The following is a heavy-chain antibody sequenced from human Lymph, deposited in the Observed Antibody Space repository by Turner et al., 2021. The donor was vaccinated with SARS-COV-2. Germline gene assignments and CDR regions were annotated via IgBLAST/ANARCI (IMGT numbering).Heavy chain of an antibody. D-gene: IGHD1-26*01. CDR2: IIPFLGIA. CDR1: GGTFSTYV. J-gene: IGHJ3*02. CDR3: ARRHSGNYDAFDI. Sequence: QVQLVQAGAEVKKPGSSVKVSCKASGGTFSTYVISWVRQAPGQGLECMGGIIPFLGIANYAQKFQGRVTITADKSTSTAYMELSSLRSEDTAVYHCARRHSGNYDAFDIWGQGTMVTVSS. V-gene: IGHV1-69*10.